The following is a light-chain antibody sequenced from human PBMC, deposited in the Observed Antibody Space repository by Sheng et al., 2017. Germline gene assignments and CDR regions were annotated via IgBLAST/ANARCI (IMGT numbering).Light chain of an antibody. CDR3: QQYNRWPPLT. V-gene: IGKV3-15*01. CDR2: GAS. Sequence: EIVLTQSPGTLSLSPGERATLSCRASQSLSSTYLAWYQQKPGQAPRLLIYGASTRATGVPARFSGRGSGTEFTLTISSLQSEDFAVYYCQQYNRWPPLTFGGGTKVEMK. J-gene: IGKJ4*01. CDR1: QSLSSTY.